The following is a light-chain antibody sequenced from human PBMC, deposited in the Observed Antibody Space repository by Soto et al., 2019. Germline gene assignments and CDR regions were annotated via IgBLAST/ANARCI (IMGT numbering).Light chain of an antibody. CDR2: GAS. CDR3: QQYNNWPQT. J-gene: IGKJ1*01. V-gene: IGKV3-15*01. CDR1: QSVSSN. Sequence: EIVMTPSPATLSVSPGERATLSCRASQSVSSNLAWYQQKPGQAPRLLIHGASTRATGIPARFSGSGSGTEFILTISSLQSEDFAVYYCQQYNNWPQTFGQGTKVDIK.